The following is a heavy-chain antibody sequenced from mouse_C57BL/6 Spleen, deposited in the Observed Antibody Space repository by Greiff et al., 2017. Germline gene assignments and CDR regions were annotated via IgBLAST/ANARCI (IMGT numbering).Heavy chain of an antibody. J-gene: IGHJ2*01. V-gene: IGHV5-17*01. CDR1: GFTFSDYG. Sequence: EVKLVESGGGLVKPGGSLKLSCAASGFTFSDYGMHWVRQAPEKGLEWVAYLSSGSSTIYYADTVKGRFTISRDNAKNTLCLQMTSLRSEDTAMYYCARGAYYSNYGVFFFDYWGQGTTLTVSS. D-gene: IGHD2-5*01. CDR2: LSSGSSTI. CDR3: ARGAYYSNYGVFFFDY.